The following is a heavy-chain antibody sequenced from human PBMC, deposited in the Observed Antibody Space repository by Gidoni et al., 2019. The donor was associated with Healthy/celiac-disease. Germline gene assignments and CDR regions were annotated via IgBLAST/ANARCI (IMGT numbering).Heavy chain of an antibody. CDR2: ISSSSSYI. CDR1: GFTFSSYS. CDR3: ATTRFLEWLLPN. V-gene: IGHV3-21*01. J-gene: IGHJ4*02. D-gene: IGHD3-3*01. Sequence: EVQLVESGGGLVKPGGSLRLSCPASGFTFSSYSMNWSRQAPGKGLEWVSSISSSSSYIYYADSVKGRFTISRDNAKNSLYLQMNSLRAEDTAVYYCATTRFLEWLLPNWGQGTLVTVSS.